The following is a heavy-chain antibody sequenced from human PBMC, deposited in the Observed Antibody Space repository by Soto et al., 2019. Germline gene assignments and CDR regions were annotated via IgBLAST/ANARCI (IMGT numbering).Heavy chain of an antibody. V-gene: IGHV3-66*01. D-gene: IGHD3-3*01. Sequence: EVQLVESGGGLVQPGGSLRLSCAASGFTVSSNYMSWVRQAPGKGLEWVSVIYSGGSTYYADSVKGRFTISRDNSKNSLYLQMNSLRGEDTAVYHCARAGEAYDFWSGYSPFDYWGQGTLVTVSS. CDR3: ARAGEAYDFWSGYSPFDY. CDR1: GFTVSSNY. CDR2: IYSGGST. J-gene: IGHJ4*02.